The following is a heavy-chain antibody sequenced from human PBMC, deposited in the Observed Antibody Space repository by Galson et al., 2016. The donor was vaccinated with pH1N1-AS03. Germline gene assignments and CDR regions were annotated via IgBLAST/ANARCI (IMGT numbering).Heavy chain of an antibody. CDR1: GFAFSSYT. V-gene: IGHV3-21*01. CDR3: TRDHGYFPNGVCYWGDY. CDR2: ITGSGSYT. J-gene: IGHJ4*02. D-gene: IGHD2-8*01. Sequence: SLRLSCAASGFAFSSYTMNWVRQAPGMGLEWVSSITGSGSYTYSADSLKGRFTTSRDNAKNLLYLQMSSLRAEDTALYYCTRDHGYFPNGVCYWGDYWGQGTLVTVSS.